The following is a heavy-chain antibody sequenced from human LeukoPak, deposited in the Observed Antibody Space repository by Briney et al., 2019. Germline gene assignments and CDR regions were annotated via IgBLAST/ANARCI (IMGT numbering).Heavy chain of an antibody. V-gene: IGHV3-23*01. Sequence: GGSLRLSCAASGFTFSGYAMTWVRQAPGKGLEWVSAISGRGDASYYAESVKGRFTISRDKSKSTLYLQMNSLRAEDTAVYYCAKAPPDKWEYYYGMDVWGKGTTVTVSS. CDR1: GFTFSGYA. CDR2: ISGRGDAS. J-gene: IGHJ6*04. D-gene: IGHD1-26*01. CDR3: AKAPPDKWEYYYGMDV.